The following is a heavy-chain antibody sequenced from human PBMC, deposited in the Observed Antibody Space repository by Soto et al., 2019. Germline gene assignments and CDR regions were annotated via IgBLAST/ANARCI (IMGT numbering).Heavy chain of an antibody. V-gene: IGHV1-69*13. Sequence: AASVKVSCKASGGTFSSYAISWVRQAPGQGLEWMGGIIPIFGTANYAQKFQGRVTITADESTSTAYMELSSLRSEDTAVYYCASGDATHSIDYWRQRTLVTVSS. D-gene: IGHD1-26*01. CDR1: GGTFSSYA. J-gene: IGHJ4*02. CDR2: IIPIFGTA. CDR3: ASGDATHSIDY.